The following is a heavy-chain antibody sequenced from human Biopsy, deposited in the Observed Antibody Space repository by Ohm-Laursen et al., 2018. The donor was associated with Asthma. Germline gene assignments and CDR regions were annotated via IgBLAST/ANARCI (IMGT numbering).Heavy chain of an antibody. D-gene: IGHD4/OR15-4a*01. J-gene: IGHJ6*02. CDR1: GDTFRTSA. Sequence: CSVNVSCKPSGDTFRTSAISWVRQAPGQGLEWMGGLIPLLGTADYAQKFQGKVTVTADESTSTSYMELRSLTSGDPAVYICARGQGASNRFQYYSNVLDVWGQGTPVTVS. CDR3: ARGQGASNRFQYYSNVLDV. V-gene: IGHV1-69*01. CDR2: LIPLLGTA.